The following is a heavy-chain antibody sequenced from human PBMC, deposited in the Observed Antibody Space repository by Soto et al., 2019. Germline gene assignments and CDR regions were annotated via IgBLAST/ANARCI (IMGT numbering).Heavy chain of an antibody. V-gene: IGHV1-8*01. CDR1: GYSFTSLD. CDR2: MQPSTGRT. D-gene: IGHD1-26*01. J-gene: IGHJ4*02. Sequence: ASVPVSCQASGYSFTSLDINWVRQTAGQGLEWMGWMQPSTGRTGYAQKFQGRVTMTRDTSINTAYMELTTLTSDDTAFYYCARGVSAGVDYWGQGTLVTVSS. CDR3: ARGVSAGVDY.